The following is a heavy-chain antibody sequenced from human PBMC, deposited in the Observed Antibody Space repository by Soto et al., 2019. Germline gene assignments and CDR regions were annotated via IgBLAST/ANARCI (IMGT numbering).Heavy chain of an antibody. D-gene: IGHD2-15*01. V-gene: IGHV1-18*01. J-gene: IGHJ2*01. CDR2: ISAYNGNT. Sequence: QVQLVQSGAEVKKPGASVKVSCKASGYTFTSYGISWVRQAPGQGLEWMGWISAYNGNTNYAQKLQGRVTMTTDTSTSPAYMELRSLRSDDTAVYYCARARYCSGGSCHNWYFDLWGRGTLVTVSS. CDR1: GYTFTSYG. CDR3: ARARYCSGGSCHNWYFDL.